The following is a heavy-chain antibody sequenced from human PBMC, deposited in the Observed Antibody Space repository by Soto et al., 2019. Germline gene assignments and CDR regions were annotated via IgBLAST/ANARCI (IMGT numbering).Heavy chain of an antibody. V-gene: IGHV3-11*01. J-gene: IGHJ6*03. CDR2: ISSSGSTI. Sequence: QVQLVESGGGLVKPGGSLRLSCAASGFTFSDYYMSWIRQAPGKGLVWVSYISSSGSTIYYADSVKGRVTITRHNAKHSLYPQMNSLRAEDTAVYYCAALIGAARRYYMDVWGKETTVTFSS. CDR1: GFTFSDYY. D-gene: IGHD6-6*01. CDR3: AALIGAARRYYMDV.